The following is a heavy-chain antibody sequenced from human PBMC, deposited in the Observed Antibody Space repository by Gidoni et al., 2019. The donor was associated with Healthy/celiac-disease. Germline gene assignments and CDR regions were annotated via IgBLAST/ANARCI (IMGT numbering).Heavy chain of an antibody. V-gene: IGHV4-31*03. D-gene: IGHD4-4*01. CDR2: LYYSGST. J-gene: IGHJ6*02. CDR3: ARDQGTVDYYYYGMDV. Sequence: QVQLQESGPGLVKPSQTLSLTCTVSGGSISSGGYYWSWIRQHPGKGLEWIGYLYYSGSTYYNPSLKSRVTISVDTSKNQFSLKLSSVTAADTAVYYCARDQGTVDYYYYGMDVWGQGTTVTVSS. CDR1: GGSISSGGYY.